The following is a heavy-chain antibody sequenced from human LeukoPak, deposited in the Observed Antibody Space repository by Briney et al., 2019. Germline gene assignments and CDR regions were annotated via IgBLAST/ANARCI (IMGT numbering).Heavy chain of an antibody. CDR3: ARDRGSYNFYDNNAYYFGALGY. V-gene: IGHV3-7*01. J-gene: IGHJ4*02. Sequence: PGGSLRLSCAASGFTFSSYGMHWVRQAPGKGLEWVANINQHGSERYYVDSVKGRFTISRDNAKNSLYLQMNSLRAEDTALYYCARDRGSYNFYDNNAYYFGALGYWGQGTLVTVSS. D-gene: IGHD3-22*01. CDR1: GFTFSSYG. CDR2: INQHGSER.